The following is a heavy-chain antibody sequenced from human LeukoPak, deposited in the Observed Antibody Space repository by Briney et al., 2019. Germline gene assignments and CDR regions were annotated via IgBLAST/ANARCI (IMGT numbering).Heavy chain of an antibody. Sequence: GASVKVSCKASGGTFSSYAISWVRQAPGQGLEWMGGIIPIFGTANYAQKFQGRVTITADESTSTAYMELSSLRSEDTAVYYCARGIPDYYDSSGYYNFDYWGQGTLVTVSS. CDR1: GGTFSSYA. CDR3: ARGIPDYYDSSGYYNFDY. J-gene: IGHJ4*02. V-gene: IGHV1-69*01. D-gene: IGHD3-22*01. CDR2: IIPIFGTA.